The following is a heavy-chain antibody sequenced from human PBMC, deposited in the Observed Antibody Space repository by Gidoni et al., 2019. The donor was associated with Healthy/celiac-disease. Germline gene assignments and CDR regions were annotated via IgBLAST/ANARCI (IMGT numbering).Heavy chain of an antibody. Sequence: EVQLVASGGGLVQPGGSLRLSCAASGFTFSSSWMHWVRQAPGKGLVWVSRINSDGSSTSYADSVKGRFTISRDNAKNTLYLQMNSLRAEDTAVYYCARVEGYYSYYYYGMDVWGQGTTVTVSS. V-gene: IGHV3-74*01. J-gene: IGHJ6*02. D-gene: IGHD3-10*01. CDR1: GFTFSSSW. CDR2: INSDGSST. CDR3: ARVEGYYSYYYYGMDV.